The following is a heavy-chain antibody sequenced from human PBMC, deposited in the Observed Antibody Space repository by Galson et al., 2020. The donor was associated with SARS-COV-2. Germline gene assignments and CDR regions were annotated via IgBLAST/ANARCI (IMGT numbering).Heavy chain of an antibody. CDR3: ARIAEGWSDY. CDR2: INPNNGGT. D-gene: IGHD6-19*01. CDR1: GYTFTGYY. V-gene: IGHV1-2*02. J-gene: IGHJ4*03. Sequence: ASVKVSCKASGYTFTGYYIHWVRQAPGQGLEWMGWINPNNGGTNYAQKFQGRVTVTRDTSINTAYMQLSRLRSDDTAVYYCARIAEGWSDYWGQGTTVTVSS.